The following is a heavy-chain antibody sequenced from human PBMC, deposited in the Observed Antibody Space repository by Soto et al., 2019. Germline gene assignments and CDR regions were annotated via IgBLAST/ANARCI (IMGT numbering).Heavy chain of an antibody. D-gene: IGHD2-15*01. V-gene: IGHV4-34*01. CDR1: GGSFSNYY. J-gene: IGHJ4*02. CDR2: VNHSGST. CDR3: ARDPGYCSDGSCYYFDY. Sequence: SETLSLTCAVYGGSFSNYYWSWIRQPPGKGLEWIGEVNHSGSTNYNPSLKSRFTISVDTSKNQFSLKLSSVTAADTAVYYCARDPGYCSDGSCYYFDYWGQGTLVTVSS.